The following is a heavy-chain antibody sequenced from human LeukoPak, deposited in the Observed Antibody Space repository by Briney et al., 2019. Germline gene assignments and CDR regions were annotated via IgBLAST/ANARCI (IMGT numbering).Heavy chain of an antibody. CDR2: ISYDGSNK. J-gene: IGHJ6*04. D-gene: IGHD3-10*01. CDR1: GFTFSSYA. Sequence: GGSLRLSCAASGFTFSSYAMHWVRQAPDKGLEGVAVISYDGSNKYYADSVKGRFTISRDNSKNTLYLQMNSLRAEDTAVYYCASGRYGSGSYYKTNPYYGMDVWGKGTTVTVSS. CDR3: ASGRYGSGSYYKTNPYYGMDV. V-gene: IGHV3-30*04.